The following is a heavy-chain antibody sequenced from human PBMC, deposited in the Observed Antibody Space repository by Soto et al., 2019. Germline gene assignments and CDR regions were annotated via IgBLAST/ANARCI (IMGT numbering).Heavy chain of an antibody. Sequence: QVQLVQSEAEVRKPGASVKLSCKASGYTFTDYYIHWVRQAPGQGLEWMGIINPSGSSTVYSQKFQGRVTMTRDTSTSPVHMEVSSLRSEDTAVYYCARVSIIALDAFDIWGQGTMVTVSS. CDR1: GYTFTDYY. J-gene: IGHJ3*02. V-gene: IGHV1-46*01. CDR3: ARVSIIALDAFDI. CDR2: INPSGSST. D-gene: IGHD6-13*01.